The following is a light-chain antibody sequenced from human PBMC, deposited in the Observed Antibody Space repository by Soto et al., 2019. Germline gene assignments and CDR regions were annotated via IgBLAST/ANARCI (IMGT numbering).Light chain of an antibody. CDR1: RDISNY. CDR2: AAS. J-gene: IGKJ1*01. Sequence: DLQVTQSPSSLSASVGDRVTITCRASRDISNYVAWFQQKPGKAPKPLIYAASILQSGVPSKFSGSGSGTDFTLTINSLQPEDFATYYCQPYNSYPWTYGQGTKVEIK. CDR3: QPYNSYPWT. V-gene: IGKV1-16*02.